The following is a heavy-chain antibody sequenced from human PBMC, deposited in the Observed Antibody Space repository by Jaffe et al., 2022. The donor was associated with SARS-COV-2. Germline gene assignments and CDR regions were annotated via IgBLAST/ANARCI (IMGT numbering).Heavy chain of an antibody. CDR2: IKSKTDGGTT. J-gene: IGHJ6*02. CDR1: GFTFSNAW. Sequence: EVQLVESGGGLVKPGGSLRLSCAASGFTFSNAWMSWVRQAPGKGLEWVGRIKSKTDGGTTDYAAPVKGRFTISRDDSKNTLYLQMNSLKTEDTAVYYCTTSRADYYYGMDVWGQGTTVTVSS. CDR3: TTSRADYYYGMDV. V-gene: IGHV3-15*01.